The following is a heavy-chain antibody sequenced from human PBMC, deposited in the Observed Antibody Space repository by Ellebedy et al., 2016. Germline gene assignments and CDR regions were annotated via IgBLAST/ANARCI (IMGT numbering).Heavy chain of an antibody. CDR1: GYTFTGYY. J-gene: IGHJ4*02. V-gene: IGHV1-2*02. CDR2: INPNSGGT. D-gene: IGHD3-22*01. Sequence: ASVKVSXXASGYTFTGYYMHWVRQAPGQGLEWMGWINPNSGGTNYAQKFQGRVTMTRDTSISTAYMELSRLRSDDTAVYYCARDLLGSITMIVGPPGYWGQGTLVTVSS. CDR3: ARDLLGSITMIVGPPGY.